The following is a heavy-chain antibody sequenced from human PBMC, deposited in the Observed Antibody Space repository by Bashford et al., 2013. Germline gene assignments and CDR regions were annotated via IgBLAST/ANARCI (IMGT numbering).Heavy chain of an antibody. CDR1: GYTFNRHA. CDR2: INPNSGGT. CDR3: ARAGGYSYGY. V-gene: IGHV1-2*02. Sequence: VASVKVSCKTSGYTFNRHATHWVRQAPGQGLEWMGWINPNSGGTNYAQKFQGRVTMTRDTSISTAYMELSRLRSDDTAVYYCARAGGYSYGYWGQGTLVTVS. D-gene: IGHD5-18*01. J-gene: IGHJ4*02.